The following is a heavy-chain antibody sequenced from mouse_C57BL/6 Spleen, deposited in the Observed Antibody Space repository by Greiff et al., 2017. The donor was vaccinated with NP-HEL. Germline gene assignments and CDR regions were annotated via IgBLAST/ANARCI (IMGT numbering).Heavy chain of an antibody. CDR2: IYPGSGST. CDR1: GYTFTSYW. Sequence: QVQLQQPGAELVKPGASVKMSCKASGYTFTSYWITWVKQRPGQGLEWIGDIYPGSGSTNYNEKFKSKATLTVDTSSSTAYMQLSSLTSEDSAVYYCARGDYYGSSEAMDYWGQGTSVTVSS. V-gene: IGHV1-55*01. CDR3: ARGDYYGSSEAMDY. D-gene: IGHD1-1*01. J-gene: IGHJ4*01.